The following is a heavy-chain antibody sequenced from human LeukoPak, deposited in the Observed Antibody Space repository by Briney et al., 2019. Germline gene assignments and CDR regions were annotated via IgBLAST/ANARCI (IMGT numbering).Heavy chain of an antibody. Sequence: GGSLRLSCTGSGFTFSRYGMVWVRQAPGKGLEWVATIKPDGSAQYYVDSVKGRFTISRDNAKNSLFLQINSLRAEDTAVYYCANGGTYSSGPWGQGTLVTVSS. CDR3: ANGGTYSSGP. J-gene: IGHJ5*02. CDR1: GFTFSRYG. V-gene: IGHV3-7*01. D-gene: IGHD3-22*01. CDR2: IKPDGSAQ.